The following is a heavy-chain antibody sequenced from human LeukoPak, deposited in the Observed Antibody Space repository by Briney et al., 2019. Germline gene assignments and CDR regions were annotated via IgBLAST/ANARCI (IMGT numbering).Heavy chain of an antibody. V-gene: IGHV1-69*13. J-gene: IGHJ5*02. CDR3: ARDQIIAVAPGFDP. CDR1: GGTFTSYA. Sequence: ASVKVSCKVSGGTFTSYAISWIRQAPGQGLEWMGGVIPVFHTSNYAQRFRGRVTVAADESTTTAYMELSSLRSEDTAVYYCARDQIIAVAPGFDPWGQGTLVTVSS. CDR2: VIPVFHTS. D-gene: IGHD6-19*01.